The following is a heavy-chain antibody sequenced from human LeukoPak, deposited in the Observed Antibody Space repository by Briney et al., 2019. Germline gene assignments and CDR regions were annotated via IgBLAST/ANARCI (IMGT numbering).Heavy chain of an antibody. CDR1: GYHFVNYW. J-gene: IGHJ4*02. CDR3: ARRLGRSRSLDL. D-gene: IGHD3-10*01. Sequence: GPLQRSSQAAGYHFVNYWSGCLRRLPGKDLEGMGIIFPGDAETSYNPSFQGQVTISADESLSIASLQWSSRRASDTAMYFCARRLGRSRSLDLWRRGTVLSVSS. CDR2: IFPGDAET. V-gene: IGHV5-51*01.